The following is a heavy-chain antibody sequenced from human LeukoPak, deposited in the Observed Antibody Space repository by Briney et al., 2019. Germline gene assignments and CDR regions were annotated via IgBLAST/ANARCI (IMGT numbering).Heavy chain of an antibody. D-gene: IGHD5/OR15-5a*01. CDR2: VNLDGSDK. CDR3: VGGATSATPGCENSVYSPLHC. CDR1: GYTFNNCS. J-gene: IGHJ4*02. Sequence: GGSLGLSCKASGYTFNNCSMNWVRQTPEQGLEWVASVNLDGSDKQYVDSGKGRFTIPRDNAENSLSVRLSRPRDEDTSVKYCVGGATSATPGCENSVYSPLHCWGQGIRVTVSS. V-gene: IGHV3-7*02.